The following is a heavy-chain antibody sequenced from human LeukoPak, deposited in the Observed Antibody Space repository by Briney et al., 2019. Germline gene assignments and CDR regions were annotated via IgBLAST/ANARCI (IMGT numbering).Heavy chain of an antibody. CDR1: GFTFCDYA. V-gene: IGHV3-49*04. CDR2: IRSKAYGGAA. CDR3: TRDGLHCSSSSCHPYYYYYVDV. D-gene: IGHD2-2*01. Sequence: PGGSLRLSCSASGFTFCDYAMSWVRQAPGKGLEWGGFIRSKAYGGAAEYAASVKGRFTISRDDSRSITYLQMNSLKTEDSAVYYCTRDGLHCSSSSCHPYYYYYVDVWGKGTTVTVSS. J-gene: IGHJ6*03.